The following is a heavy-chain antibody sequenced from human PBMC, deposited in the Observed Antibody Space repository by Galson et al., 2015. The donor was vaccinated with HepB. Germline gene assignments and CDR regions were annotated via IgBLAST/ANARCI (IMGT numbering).Heavy chain of an antibody. CDR1: GFTFSSYG. D-gene: IGHD1-26*01. Sequence: SLRLSCAASGFTFSSYGMHWVRQAPGKGLEWVAFIRYDGSNKYYADSVKGRFTISRDNSKNTLYLQMNSLRAEDTAVYYCARDPQWELLIVVTNPDYWGQGTLITVSS. CDR2: IRYDGSNK. J-gene: IGHJ4*02. V-gene: IGHV3-30*02. CDR3: ARDPQWELLIVVTNPDY.